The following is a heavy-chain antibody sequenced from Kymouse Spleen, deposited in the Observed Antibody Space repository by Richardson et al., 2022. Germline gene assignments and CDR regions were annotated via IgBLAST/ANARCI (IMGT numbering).Heavy chain of an antibody. CDR2: INHSGST. D-gene: IGHD3-10*01. CDR3: ARGWDGSGSRFDY. V-gene: IGHV4-34*01. J-gene: IGHJ4*02. CDR1: GGSFSGYY. Sequence: QVQLQQWGAGLLKPSETLSLTCAVYGGSFSGYYWSWIRQPPGKGLEWIGEINHSGSTNYNPSLKSRVTISVDTSKNQFSLKLSSVTAADTAVYYCARGWDGSGSRFDYWGQGTLVTVSS.